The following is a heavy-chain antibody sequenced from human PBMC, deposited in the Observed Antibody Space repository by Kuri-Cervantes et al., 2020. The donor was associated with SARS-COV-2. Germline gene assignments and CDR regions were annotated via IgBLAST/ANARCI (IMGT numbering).Heavy chain of an antibody. CDR3: ATGYYYDSSGYYRSYYYGMDV. CDR1: GGSISSSSYY. D-gene: IGHD3-22*01. Sequence: SETLSLTCTVSGGSISSSSYYWGWIRQPPGKGLEWIGSIYYSGSTNYNPSLKSRVTVSVDTSKNQFSLKLSSVTAADTAVYYCATGYYYDSSGYYRSYYYGMDVWGQGTTVTVSS. V-gene: IGHV4-39*07. CDR2: IYYSGST. J-gene: IGHJ6*02.